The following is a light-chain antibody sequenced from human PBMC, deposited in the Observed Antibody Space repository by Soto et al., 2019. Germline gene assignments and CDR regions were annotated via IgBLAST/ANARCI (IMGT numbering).Light chain of an antibody. Sequence: QSVLTQPPSASGTSGQRVAISCSGSSSNIGSNTVNWYQQLPGTAPKLLIYTDNRRPSGVPDRFSGSKSGTAAALAISGLQSEHEADYHCAAWDDSMNGWVFGGGTKLTVL. CDR2: TDN. J-gene: IGLJ3*02. CDR3: AAWDDSMNGWV. V-gene: IGLV1-44*01. CDR1: SSNIGSNT.